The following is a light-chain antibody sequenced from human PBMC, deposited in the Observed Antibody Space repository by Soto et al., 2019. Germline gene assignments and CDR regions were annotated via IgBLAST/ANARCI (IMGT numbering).Light chain of an antibody. J-gene: IGLJ2*01. Sequence: SYELTQPPSVSVSPGQTASITCSGDKLGDKYACWYQQRPGQSPMLVIYQDDKRPSGIPERFSGSNSGSTATLTISGTQAMDEADYSCQTWDSSTAAVFGGGTTLTVL. CDR2: QDD. V-gene: IGLV3-1*01. CDR1: KLGDKY. CDR3: QTWDSSTAAV.